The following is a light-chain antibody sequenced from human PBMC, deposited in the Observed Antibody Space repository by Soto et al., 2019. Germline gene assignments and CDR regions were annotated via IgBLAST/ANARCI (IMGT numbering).Light chain of an antibody. Sequence: EIVLTQSPATLSLWPGETAILSCRASQSVGSYLSWDQQKPGQAPRLLIYDSSVRAPGIPARFSGSGSGTDFTLTISSLEPEDFALYYCQQRSSWITFGQVTRLEIE. CDR2: DSS. CDR3: QQRSSWIT. V-gene: IGKV3-11*01. J-gene: IGKJ5*01. CDR1: QSVGSY.